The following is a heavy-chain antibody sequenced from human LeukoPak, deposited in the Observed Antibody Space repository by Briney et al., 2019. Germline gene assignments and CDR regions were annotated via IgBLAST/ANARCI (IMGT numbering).Heavy chain of an antibody. V-gene: IGHV3-33*08. Sequence: PGGSLRLSCAASGFTFSSYGMHWVRQAPGKGLEWVAVIWYDGSNKYYADSVKGRFTISRDNSKNTLYLQMNSLRAEDTAVYYCARHTNYYDSSGYFDYWGQGTLVTVSS. CDR2: IWYDGSNK. J-gene: IGHJ4*02. D-gene: IGHD3-22*01. CDR3: ARHTNYYDSSGYFDY. CDR1: GFTFSSYG.